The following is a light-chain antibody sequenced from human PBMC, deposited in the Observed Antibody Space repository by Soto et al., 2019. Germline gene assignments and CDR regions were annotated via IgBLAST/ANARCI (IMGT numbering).Light chain of an antibody. J-gene: IGLJ2*01. Sequence: QSVLTQPPSVSGAPGQRVTISCTGSSSNIGAGYDVHWYQQLPGTAPKLLIYGNSNRPSGVPDRFSGSKSGTSASLAITGLQAEDEADYYCQSYDSSLSGYVVFGEGTKLTVL. CDR3: QSYDSSLSGYVV. V-gene: IGLV1-40*01. CDR1: SSNIGAGYD. CDR2: GNS.